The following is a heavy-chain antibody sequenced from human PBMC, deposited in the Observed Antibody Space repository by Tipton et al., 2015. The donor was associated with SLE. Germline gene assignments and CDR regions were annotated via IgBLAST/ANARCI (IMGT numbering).Heavy chain of an antibody. Sequence: SLRLSCAASGFSFSDYGMHWVRQAPDKGLEWVANINQDGRENYYLQSVKGRFTISRDNSKNTLYLQMNSLRAEDTAVYYCARGKDYYYYMDVWGKGTTVTVSS. CDR3: ARGKDYYYYMDV. CDR1: GFSFSDYG. CDR2: INQDGREN. J-gene: IGHJ6*03. V-gene: IGHV3-7*01.